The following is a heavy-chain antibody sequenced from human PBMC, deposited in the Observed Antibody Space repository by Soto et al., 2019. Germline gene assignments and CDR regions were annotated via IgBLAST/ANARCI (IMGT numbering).Heavy chain of an antibody. CDR3: ARDFDGYMIDY. CDR2: TFYRSKWKN. CDR1: GDSVSSNRAA. J-gene: IGHJ4*02. Sequence: PSQTLSLTCAISGDSVSSNRAAWNWVRPSPSRGLEWLGRTFYRSKWKNDYAPSLKSRLTISPDTSKNQFTLQLNSMTPDDTAVYYCARDFDGYMIDYWGQGTLVTVSS. D-gene: IGHD5-12*01. V-gene: IGHV6-1*01.